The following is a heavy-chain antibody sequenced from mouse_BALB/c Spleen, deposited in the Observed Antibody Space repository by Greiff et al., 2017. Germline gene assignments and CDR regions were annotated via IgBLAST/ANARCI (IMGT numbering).Heavy chain of an antibody. D-gene: IGHD1-1*01. CDR2: IDPSDSET. J-gene: IGHJ4*01. CDR1: GYSFTSYW. Sequence: QVQLQQSGPQLVRPGASVKISCKASGYSFTSYWMHWVKQRPGQGLEWIGMIDPSDSETRLNQKFKDKATLTVDKSSSTAYMQLSSPTSEDSAVYYCARFCSRKNYYAMDYWGQGTSVTVSS. CDR3: ARFCSRKNYYAMDY. V-gene: IGHV1S127*01.